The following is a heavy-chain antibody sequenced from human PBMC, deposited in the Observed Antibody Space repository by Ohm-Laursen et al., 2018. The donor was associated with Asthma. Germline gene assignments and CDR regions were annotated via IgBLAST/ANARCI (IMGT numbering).Heavy chain of an antibody. J-gene: IGHJ3*02. CDR3: ARQSWYYYDSSDDRDDAFDI. V-gene: IGHV4-39*01. CDR1: GGSISSSSYY. CDR2: IYYSGST. Sequence: TLSLTCTVSGGSISSSSYYWGWIRQPPGKGLEWIGSIYYSGSTYYNPSLKSRVTISVDTSKNQFSLKLSSVTAADTAVYYCARQSWYYYDSSDDRDDAFDIWGQGTMVTVSS. D-gene: IGHD3-22*01.